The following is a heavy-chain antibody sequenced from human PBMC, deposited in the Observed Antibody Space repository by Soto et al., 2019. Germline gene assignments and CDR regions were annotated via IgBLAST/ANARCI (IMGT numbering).Heavy chain of an antibody. Sequence: QVQLQESGPGLVKPSQTLSLTCTVSGGSISSGGDYWSWIRQHPGKGLEWIGYIYYSGSTYYNPSLKRRGTLSVDTYKNPFSLQLSSVTAAATDVYYCARATPYYYYGMDVWGQGTTVTVSS. V-gene: IGHV4-31*03. CDR3: ARATPYYYYGMDV. CDR1: GGSISSGGDY. J-gene: IGHJ6*02. D-gene: IGHD2-15*01. CDR2: IYYSGST.